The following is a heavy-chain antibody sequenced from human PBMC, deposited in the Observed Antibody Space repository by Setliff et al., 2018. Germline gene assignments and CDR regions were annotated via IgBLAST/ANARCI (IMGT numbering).Heavy chain of an antibody. CDR2: MNPNNGNT. Sequence: ASVKVSCKASGYTFTNYDINWVRQATGQGLEWMGWMNPNNGNTGYSQKFQGRLTMTRDTSISTAYMELSSLRSDDTAVYYCARQPMDTIMVTFDYWGQGILVTVSS. J-gene: IGHJ4*02. CDR1: GYTFTNYD. CDR3: ARQPMDTIMVTFDY. V-gene: IGHV1-8*01. D-gene: IGHD5-12*01.